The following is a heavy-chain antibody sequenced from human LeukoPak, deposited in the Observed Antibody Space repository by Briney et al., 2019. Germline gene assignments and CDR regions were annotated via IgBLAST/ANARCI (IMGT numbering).Heavy chain of an antibody. CDR2: IKEDGSEK. CDR1: GFTFSSYW. D-gene: IGHD5-18*01. CDR3: ARAMIQLWSTPGFY. J-gene: IGHJ4*02. Sequence: GGSLRLSCAASGFTFSSYWMTWVRQVPGKGLEWVANIKEDGSEKYYVDSVRGRFTISRDNAKNSLYLYMNSLRAEDTAVYYCARAMIQLWSTPGFYWGQGTLVTVSS. V-gene: IGHV3-7*03.